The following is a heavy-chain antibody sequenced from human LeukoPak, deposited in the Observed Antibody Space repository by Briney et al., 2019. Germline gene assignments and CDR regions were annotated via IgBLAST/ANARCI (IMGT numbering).Heavy chain of an antibody. CDR3: ARADSADYYDSGGSIDY. Sequence: SVKVSCKASGGTFSSYAISWVRQAPGQGLEWMGGIIPIFGTANYAQKFQGRVTITADESTSTAYMELSSLRSEDMAVYYCARADSADYYDSGGSIDYWGQGTLVTVSS. D-gene: IGHD3-22*01. CDR2: IIPIFGTA. CDR1: GGTFSSYA. V-gene: IGHV1-69*13. J-gene: IGHJ4*02.